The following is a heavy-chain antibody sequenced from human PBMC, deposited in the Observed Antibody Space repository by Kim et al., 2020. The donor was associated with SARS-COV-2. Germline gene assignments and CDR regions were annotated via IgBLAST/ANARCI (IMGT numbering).Heavy chain of an antibody. CDR3: AREGAVAGRSRGYAFDI. J-gene: IGHJ3*02. CDR2: IWYDGSNK. D-gene: IGHD6-19*01. V-gene: IGHV3-33*08. CDR1: GFTFSSYG. Sequence: GGSLRLSCAASGFTFSSYGMHWVRQAPGKGLEWVAVIWYDGSNKYYADSVKGRFTISRDNSKNTLYLQMNSLRAEDTAVYYCAREGAVAGRSRGYAFDIWGQGTMVTVSS.